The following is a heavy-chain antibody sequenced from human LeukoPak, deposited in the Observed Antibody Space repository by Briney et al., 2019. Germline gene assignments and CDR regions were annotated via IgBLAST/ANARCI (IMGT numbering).Heavy chain of an antibody. D-gene: IGHD1-26*01. V-gene: IGHV3-7*01. Sequence: GGSLSLSCAASGFTFSSYWMSWVRQAPGKGLESVANRKQDGSEKYYVDSVKGRFTISRDNAKNSLYLQMNSLRAEDTAVYYCARDARLVGATGYYFDYWGQGTLVTVSS. J-gene: IGHJ4*02. CDR1: GFTFSSYW. CDR3: ARDARLVGATGYYFDY. CDR2: RKQDGSEK.